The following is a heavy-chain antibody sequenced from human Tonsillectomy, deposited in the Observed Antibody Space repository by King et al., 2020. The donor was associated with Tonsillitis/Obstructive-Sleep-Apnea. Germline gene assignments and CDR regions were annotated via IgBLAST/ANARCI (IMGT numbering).Heavy chain of an antibody. D-gene: IGHD5-24*01. V-gene: IGHV3-30*18. CDR2: ISYDGSNK. CDR1: GFTFSSYG. CDR3: AKDRGXDGYNSGFSDY. Sequence: VQLVESGGGVVQPGRSLRLSCAASGFTFSSYGMHWVRQAPGKGLEWVAVISYDGSNKYSADSVKGRFTISRDNSKNTLYLQMNSLRAEDTAVYYCAKDRGXDGYNSGFSDYWGQETXLTVSS. J-gene: IGHJ4*02.